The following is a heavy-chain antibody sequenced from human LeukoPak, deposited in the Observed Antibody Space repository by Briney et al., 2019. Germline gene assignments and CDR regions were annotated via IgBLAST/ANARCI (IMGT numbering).Heavy chain of an antibody. CDR3: AKASYCSGGSCPGYYFDY. J-gene: IGHJ4*02. D-gene: IGHD2-15*01. CDR1: GFTFSSYA. V-gene: IGHV3-23*01. Sequence: GGSLRLSCAASGFTFSSYAMSWVRQAPGKGLEWVSAISGSGGSTYCADSVKGRFTISRDNSKNTLYLRVNSLRAGDTAVYYCAKASYCSGGSCPGYYFDYWGQGTLVTVSS. CDR2: ISGSGGST.